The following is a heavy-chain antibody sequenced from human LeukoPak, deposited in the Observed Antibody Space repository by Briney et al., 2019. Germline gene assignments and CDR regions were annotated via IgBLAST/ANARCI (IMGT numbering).Heavy chain of an antibody. J-gene: IGHJ5*02. CDR2: IIPIFGTA. V-gene: IGHV1-69*06. CDR1: GGTFSSYA. CDR3: ARENLKAIGFDP. D-gene: IGHD5-18*01. Sequence: GSSVKVSCKASGGTFSSYAISWVRQAPGQGLEWMGGIIPIFGTANYAQKFQGRVTITADKSTSTAYMELSSLRSEDTAVYYCARENLKAIGFDPWGQGTLVTVSS.